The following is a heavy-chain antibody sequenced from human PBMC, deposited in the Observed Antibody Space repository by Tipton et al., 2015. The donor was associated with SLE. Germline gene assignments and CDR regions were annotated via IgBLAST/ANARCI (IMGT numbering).Heavy chain of an antibody. Sequence: TLSLTCTVSGGSISSYYWSWIRQPPGKGLEWIGYIYYSGSTNYNPSLKSRVTISVDTSKNQFSLKLSSVTAADTAVYYCARELAGGFDYWGQGTLVTVSS. V-gene: IGHV4-59*01. D-gene: IGHD3-10*01. CDR1: GGSISSYY. CDR3: ARELAGGFDY. CDR2: IYYSGST. J-gene: IGHJ4*02.